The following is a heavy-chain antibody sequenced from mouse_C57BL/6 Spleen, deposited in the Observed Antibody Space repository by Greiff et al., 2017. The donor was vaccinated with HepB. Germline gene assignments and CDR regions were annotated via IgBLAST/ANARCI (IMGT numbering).Heavy chain of an antibody. J-gene: IGHJ2*01. D-gene: IGHD1-1*01. Sequence: QVQLQQSGPELVKPGASVKISCKASGYAFSSSWMNWVKQRPGKGLEWIGRIYPGDGDTNYNGKFKGKATLTADKSSSTAYMQLSSLTSEDSAVYFCARFAYYGSSYENYWGQGTTLTVSS. CDR2: IYPGDGDT. V-gene: IGHV1-82*01. CDR3: ARFAYYGSSYENY. CDR1: GYAFSSSW.